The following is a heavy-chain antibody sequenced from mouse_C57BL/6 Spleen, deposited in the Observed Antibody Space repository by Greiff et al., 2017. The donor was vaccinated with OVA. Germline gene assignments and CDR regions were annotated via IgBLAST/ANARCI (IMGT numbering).Heavy chain of an antibody. CDR1: GFNIKDDY. J-gene: IGHJ3*01. Sequence: EVQGVESGAELVRPGASVKLSCTASGFNIKDDYMHWVKQRPEQGLEWIGWIDPENGDTEYASKFQGKATITADTSSNTAYLQLSSLTSEDTAVYYCTTYDSFAYWGQGTLVTVSA. V-gene: IGHV14-4*01. CDR3: TTYDSFAY. D-gene: IGHD2-4*01. CDR2: IDPENGDT.